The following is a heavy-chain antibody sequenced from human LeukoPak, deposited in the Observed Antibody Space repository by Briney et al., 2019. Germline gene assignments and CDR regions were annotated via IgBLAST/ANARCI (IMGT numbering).Heavy chain of an antibody. CDR3: ARMVSRFDGVFNLIQFDY. CDR2: IWYDGSNK. CDR1: GFTFSSYG. J-gene: IGHJ4*02. Sequence: GGSLRLSCAASGFTFSSYGMHWVRQAPGKGLEWVAVIWYDGSNKYYADSVKGRFTISRDNSKNTLYLQMNSLRAEDTAVYYCARMVSRFDGVFNLIQFDYWAREPWSPSPQ. V-gene: IGHV3-33*01. D-gene: IGHD2-8*01.